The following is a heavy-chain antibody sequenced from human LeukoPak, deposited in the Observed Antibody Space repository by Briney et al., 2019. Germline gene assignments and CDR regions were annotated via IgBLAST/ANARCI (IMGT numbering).Heavy chain of an antibody. V-gene: IGHV4-39*01. Sequence: SETLSLTCTVSGGSISSSSYYWGWIRQPPGKGLEWIGSIYYSGSTYYNPSLKSRVTISVDTSKNQFSLKLSSVTAADTAVYYCARQRIAAAADYWGQGTLVTVSS. CDR2: IYYSGST. CDR3: ARQRIAAAADY. D-gene: IGHD6-13*01. CDR1: GGSISSSSYY. J-gene: IGHJ4*01.